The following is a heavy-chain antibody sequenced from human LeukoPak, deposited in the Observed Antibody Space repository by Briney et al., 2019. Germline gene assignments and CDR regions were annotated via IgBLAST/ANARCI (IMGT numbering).Heavy chain of an antibody. V-gene: IGHV5-51*01. J-gene: IGHJ4*02. CDR1: GYSFTNYW. Sequence: GESLKISCKGSGYSFTNYWIAWVRQMLGKGLEWMGIIYPGDSDTRYSPSFQGQVTISADKSISTAYLQWSSLKASDTAMYYCARLESAGGYSSSWYLFVRGKGAGPTAYYFDYWGQGTLVTVSS. D-gene: IGHD6-13*01. CDR3: ARLESAGGYSSSWYLFVRGKGAGPTAYYFDY. CDR2: IYPGDSDT.